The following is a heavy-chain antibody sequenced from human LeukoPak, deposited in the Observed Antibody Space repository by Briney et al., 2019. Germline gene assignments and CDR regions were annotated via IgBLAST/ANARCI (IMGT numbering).Heavy chain of an antibody. CDR3: ARSITIFYAFDI. CDR1: GFTFSSYW. J-gene: IGHJ3*02. D-gene: IGHD3-9*01. V-gene: IGHV3-74*01. Sequence: GGSLRLSCAASGFTFSSYWMHWVRQAPGKGLVWVSRINSDGSSTSYADSVKGRFTISRDNAKNTLYLQMNSLRAEDTAVYYCARSITIFYAFDIWGQGTMVTVSS. CDR2: INSDGSST.